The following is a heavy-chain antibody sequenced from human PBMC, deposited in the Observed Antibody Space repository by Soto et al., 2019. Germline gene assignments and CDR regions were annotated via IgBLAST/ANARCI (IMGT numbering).Heavy chain of an antibody. CDR2: IYPGDSDT. CDR1: GYSFTSYW. D-gene: IGHD3-10*01. V-gene: IGHV5-51*01. J-gene: IGHJ6*02. Sequence: GESLKISCKGSGYSFTSYWIGWVRQMPGKGLEWMGIIYPGDSDTRYSPSFQGQVTISADKSISTAYLQWSSLKASDTAMYYCARTMVRGAQADTTSYGMDVWGQGTTVTVSS. CDR3: ARTMVRGAQADTTSYGMDV.